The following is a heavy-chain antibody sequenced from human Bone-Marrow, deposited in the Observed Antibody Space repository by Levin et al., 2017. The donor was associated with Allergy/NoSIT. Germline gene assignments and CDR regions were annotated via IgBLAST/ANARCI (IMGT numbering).Heavy chain of an antibody. CDR3: ARVTGDPNYFDF. J-gene: IGHJ4*02. V-gene: IGHV1-69*04. CDR1: GGTLSSYS. D-gene: IGHD7-27*01. Sequence: SVKVSCKASGGTLSSYSIGWVRQAPGQGLEWMGRIIPIVGIANYAQKFQGKVTISADKSTRTAYMELSSLRSEDTAVYYCARVTGDPNYFDFWGQGTLVTVSS. CDR2: IIPIVGIA.